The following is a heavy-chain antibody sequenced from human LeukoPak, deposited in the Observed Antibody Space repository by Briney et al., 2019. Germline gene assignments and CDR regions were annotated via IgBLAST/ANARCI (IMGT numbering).Heavy chain of an antibody. Sequence: SETLSLTCAVYRGSFSGYYWSWIRQPPGKGLEWIGEINHSGSTNYNPSLKSRVTISVDTSKNQFSLKLSSVTAADTAVYYCARGPYYYGSGSPIDYWGQGTLVTVSS. J-gene: IGHJ4*02. CDR3: ARGPYYYGSGSPIDY. CDR2: INHSGST. D-gene: IGHD3-10*01. CDR1: RGSFSGYY. V-gene: IGHV4-34*01.